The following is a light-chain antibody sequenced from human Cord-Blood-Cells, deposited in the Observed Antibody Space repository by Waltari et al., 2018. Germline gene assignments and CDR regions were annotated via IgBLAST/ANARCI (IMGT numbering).Light chain of an antibody. CDR3: QQSYSTLWT. V-gene: IGKV1-39*01. Sequence: DIQMTQSPSSLSASVGDRVTITCRASQSISSYLNWYQQKPGKAPKLLIYAASSLQSGVPSRFSGSGSGTDFTLTISNLQPEDFATYYCQQSYSTLWTFGQ. J-gene: IGKJ1*01. CDR2: AAS. CDR1: QSISSY.